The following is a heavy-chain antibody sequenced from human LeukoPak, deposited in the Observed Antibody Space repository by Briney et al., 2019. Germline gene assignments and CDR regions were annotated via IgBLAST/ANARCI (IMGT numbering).Heavy chain of an antibody. V-gene: IGHV1-3*01. CDR2: ISAGNGNT. CDR3: ARDSGSGSNDY. D-gene: IGHD1-26*01. CDR1: GYTFTSYA. Sequence: ASVKVSCKASGYTFTSYAIHWVRQAPGQRFEGMGWISAGNGNTKYSQNFQGRVTFISNTSATTAFMELSSLRSEDAAVYYCARDSGSGSNDYWGQGTLVTVSS. J-gene: IGHJ4*02.